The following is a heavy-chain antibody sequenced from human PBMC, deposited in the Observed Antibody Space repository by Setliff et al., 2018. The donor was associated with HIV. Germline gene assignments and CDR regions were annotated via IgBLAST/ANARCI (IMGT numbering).Heavy chain of an antibody. D-gene: IGHD3-16*01. CDR3: AREKTSEGGGFDAFDI. CDR2: INHSGST. J-gene: IGHJ3*02. V-gene: IGHV4-34*01. CDR1: GGSFSGNY. Sequence: TLSLTCAVYGGSFSGNYWTWIRQSPGKGLEWIGEINHSGSTNYKLSLKSRVTISVDASKNQFSLNLGPVTAAATAVYYCAREKTSEGGGFDAFDIWGQGTMVTVSS.